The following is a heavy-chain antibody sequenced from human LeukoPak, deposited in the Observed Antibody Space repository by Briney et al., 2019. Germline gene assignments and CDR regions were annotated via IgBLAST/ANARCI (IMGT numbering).Heavy chain of an antibody. CDR3: AKRVHDFWSGSAFGY. V-gene: IGHV3-23*01. CDR2: ISGSGGST. D-gene: IGHD3-3*01. Sequence: GGSLRLSCAASGFTFSTYSMNWVRQAPGKGLEWVSAISGSGGSTYYADSVKGRFTISRDNSKNTLYLQMNSLRAEDTAVYYCAKRVHDFWSGSAFGYWGQGTLVTVSS. CDR1: GFTFSTYS. J-gene: IGHJ4*02.